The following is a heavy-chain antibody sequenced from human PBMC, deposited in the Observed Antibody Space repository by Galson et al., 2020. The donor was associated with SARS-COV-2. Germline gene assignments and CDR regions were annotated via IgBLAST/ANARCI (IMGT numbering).Heavy chain of an antibody. Sequence: ASETLSLTCTVSAGFLSSPTYSWGWIRQPPGKGLEWLGSIYFNGNDFYNPALKSRLTISINTSKNQFSLRLNSVTAADTAVYFCARKVATYDYWGPGILVTVSS. V-gene: IGHV4-39*07. D-gene: IGHD5-12*01. CDR3: ARKVATYDY. J-gene: IGHJ4*02. CDR1: AGFLSSPTYS. CDR2: IYFNGND.